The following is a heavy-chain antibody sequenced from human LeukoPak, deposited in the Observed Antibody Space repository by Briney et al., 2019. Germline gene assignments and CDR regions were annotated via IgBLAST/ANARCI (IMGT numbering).Heavy chain of an antibody. CDR3: ARRNYASGSYFDY. CDR2: IYYSGST. CDR1: GGSISSTSYY. V-gene: IGHV4-39*01. D-gene: IGHD3-10*01. Sequence: SETLSLTCTVSGGSISSTSYYWGWIRQPPGKGLEWIGSIYYSGSTYYNPSLKSRVTIFVDTSKNQFSLKLSSVTAADTAVYYCARRNYASGSYFDYWAREPWSPSPQ. J-gene: IGHJ4*02.